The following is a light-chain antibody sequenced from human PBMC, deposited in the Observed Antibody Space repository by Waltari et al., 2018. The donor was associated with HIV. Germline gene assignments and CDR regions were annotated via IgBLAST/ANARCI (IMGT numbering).Light chain of an antibody. J-gene: IGKJ4*01. Sequence: EIVMTQSPATLSVSPGESATLSCRASQSISSNLAWYQRRPGQTPMLLIYASSTRATDIPPRFSGSGSGTEFTLTISSLQSEDFAVYFCQQYDRWPGITFGGGTKVEI. V-gene: IGKV3-15*01. CDR1: QSISSN. CDR2: ASS. CDR3: QQYDRWPGIT.